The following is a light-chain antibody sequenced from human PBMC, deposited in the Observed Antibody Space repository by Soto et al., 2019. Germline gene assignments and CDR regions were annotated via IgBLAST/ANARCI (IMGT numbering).Light chain of an antibody. J-gene: IGKJ3*01. CDR1: QSINSSY. V-gene: IGKV3-20*01. CDR3: QQYGSSRFT. CDR2: GAS. Sequence: EIVLTQSPGTLSLSPGERATLSCRASQSINSSYLAWYQQKPGQAPRLLVYGASSRATGIPDRFSGSGSGTDFTLTISRLEPEDFAVYYCQQYGSSRFTFCPWTKVDIK.